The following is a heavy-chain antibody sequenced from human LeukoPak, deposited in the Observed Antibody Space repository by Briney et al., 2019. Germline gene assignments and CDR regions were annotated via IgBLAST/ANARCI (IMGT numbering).Heavy chain of an antibody. V-gene: IGHV4-30-2*01. CDR2: IYHSGST. Sequence: SETLSLTCAVSGGSISSGGYSWSWIRQPPGKGLEWIGYIYHSGSTYYNPSLKSRVTISVDRSKNQFSLKLSSVTAADTAVYYCARVGGSYPHFDYWGQGTLVTVSS. D-gene: IGHD1-26*01. J-gene: IGHJ4*02. CDR3: ARVGGSYPHFDY. CDR1: GGSISSGGYS.